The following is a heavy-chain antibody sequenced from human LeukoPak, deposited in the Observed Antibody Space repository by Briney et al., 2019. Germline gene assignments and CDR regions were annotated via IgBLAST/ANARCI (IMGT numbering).Heavy chain of an antibody. Sequence: PGGSLRLSCAASGFTFSSYAMSWVRQAPGKGLEWVSAISGSGGSTYYADSVTGRFTISRDNSKNTLYLQMNSLRAEDTAVYYCAKVYDYVWGSYRTNDYWGQGTLVTVSS. D-gene: IGHD3-16*02. CDR1: GFTFSSYA. J-gene: IGHJ4*02. CDR3: AKVYDYVWGSYRTNDY. CDR2: ISGSGGST. V-gene: IGHV3-23*01.